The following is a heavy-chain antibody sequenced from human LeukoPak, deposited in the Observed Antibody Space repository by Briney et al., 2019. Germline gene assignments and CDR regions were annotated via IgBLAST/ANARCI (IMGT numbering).Heavy chain of an antibody. J-gene: IGHJ4*02. D-gene: IGHD6-13*01. Sequence: GGSLRLSCAASGFTFDDYGMSWVRQAPGKGLEWVSGINWNGGSTGYADSVKGRFTISRDNAKNSLYLQMNSLRAEDTALYYCAKDIGSSWYGNYFDYWGQGTLVTVSS. CDR1: GFTFDDYG. V-gene: IGHV3-20*04. CDR3: AKDIGSSWYGNYFDY. CDR2: INWNGGST.